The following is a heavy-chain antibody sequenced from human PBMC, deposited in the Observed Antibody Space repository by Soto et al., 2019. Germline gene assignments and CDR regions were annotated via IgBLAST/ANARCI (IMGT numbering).Heavy chain of an antibody. CDR1: GFTFSSYS. CDR3: ARGSDSGYDRFYYYYYGMDV. CDR2: ISSSSSYI. J-gene: IGHJ6*02. V-gene: IGHV3-21*01. Sequence: EVQLVESGGCLVKPGGSLRLSCAASGFTFSSYSMNWVRQAPGKGLEWVSSISSSSSYIYFADSVKGRFTISRDNAKNSLYLQMNSLRAEDTAMYYCARGSDSGYDRFYYYYYGMDVWGQGTTVTVSS. D-gene: IGHD5-12*01.